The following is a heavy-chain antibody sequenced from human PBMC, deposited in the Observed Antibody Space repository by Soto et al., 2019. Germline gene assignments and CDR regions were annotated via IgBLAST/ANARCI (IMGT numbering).Heavy chain of an antibody. V-gene: IGHV1-46*01. CDR1: GYTFTSYY. CDR2: INPSGGST. CDR3: ARAVYYDSSGYYANDY. D-gene: IGHD3-22*01. J-gene: IGHJ4*02. Sequence: GASVKVSCKASGYTFTSYYMHWVRQAPGQGLEWMGIINPSGGSTSYAQKFQGRVTMTRDTSTSTVYMELSSLRSEDTAVYYCARAVYYDSSGYYANDYWGQGTLVTVSS.